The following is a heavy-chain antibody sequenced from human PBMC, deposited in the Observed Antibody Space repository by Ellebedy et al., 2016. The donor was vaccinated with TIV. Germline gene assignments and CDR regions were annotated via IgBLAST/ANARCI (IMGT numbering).Heavy chain of an antibody. Sequence: GESLKISCAASGLTFSVYAMTWVRQAPGKGLEWISHIGGLDTATYYADSVKGRFTISRDNSKDTVYLQMNSLRAEDTAVYYCARRRRGVVGYDYWGQGTLVTVS. CDR2: IGGLDTAT. V-gene: IGHV3-23*05. CDR3: ARRRRGVVGYDY. J-gene: IGHJ4*02. CDR1: GLTFSVYA. D-gene: IGHD3-10*01.